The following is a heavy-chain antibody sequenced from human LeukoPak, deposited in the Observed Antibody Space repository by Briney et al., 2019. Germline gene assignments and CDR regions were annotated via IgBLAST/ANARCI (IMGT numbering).Heavy chain of an antibody. D-gene: IGHD4-17*01. CDR3: ARGYGDRFDY. CDR1: GFTFSTYA. V-gene: IGHV3-30*04. CDR2: MSYDGSNK. J-gene: IGHJ4*02. Sequence: GGSLRLSCAASGFTFSTYAMHWVRQAPGKGLEWVAVMSYDGSNKYYADSVKGRFTISRDNSKNTLYLQMNSLRAEDTAVYYCARGYGDRFDYWGQGTLVTVSS.